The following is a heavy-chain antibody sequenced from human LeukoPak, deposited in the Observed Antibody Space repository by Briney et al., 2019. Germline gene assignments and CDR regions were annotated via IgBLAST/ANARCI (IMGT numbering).Heavy chain of an antibody. J-gene: IGHJ4*02. V-gene: IGHV3-7*03. CDR2: IKPDGSDK. CDR3: ARDYGDSL. CDR1: GFTFSSYS. Sequence: GGSLRLSCAASGFTFSSYSMNWVRQAPGKGLEWVANIKPDGSDKYYATSVKGRFTISRDNAENSVYLQMNSLRLEDTAVYYCARDYGDSLWGQGTLVTVSS. D-gene: IGHD4-17*01.